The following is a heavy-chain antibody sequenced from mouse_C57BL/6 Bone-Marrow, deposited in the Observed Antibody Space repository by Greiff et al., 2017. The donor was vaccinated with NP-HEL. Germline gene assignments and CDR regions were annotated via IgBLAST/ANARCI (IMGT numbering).Heavy chain of an antibody. Sequence: VKLQQPGAELVKPGASVKLSCKASGYTFTSYWMHWVKQRPGQGLEWIGMIHPNSGSTNYNEKFKSKATLTVDKSSSTAYMQLSSLTSEDSAVYYCARDMELGYFDYWGQGTTLTVSS. J-gene: IGHJ2*01. CDR2: IHPNSGST. CDR3: ARDMELGYFDY. V-gene: IGHV1-64*01. CDR1: GYTFTSYW. D-gene: IGHD4-1*01.